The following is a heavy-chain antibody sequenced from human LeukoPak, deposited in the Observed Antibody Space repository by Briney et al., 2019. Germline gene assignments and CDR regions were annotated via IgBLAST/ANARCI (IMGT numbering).Heavy chain of an antibody. Sequence: GGSLRLSCAASGFTFSSYWMSWVRQAPGKGLEWVANIKQEGSEKYYVDSVKGRFTISRDNAKNSLYLQMNSLRAEDTAVYYCARDNPPHYYYGMDVWGQGTTVTVSS. V-gene: IGHV3-7*04. CDR2: IKQEGSEK. CDR1: GFTFSSYW. J-gene: IGHJ6*02. CDR3: ARDNPPHYYYGMDV. D-gene: IGHD1-14*01.